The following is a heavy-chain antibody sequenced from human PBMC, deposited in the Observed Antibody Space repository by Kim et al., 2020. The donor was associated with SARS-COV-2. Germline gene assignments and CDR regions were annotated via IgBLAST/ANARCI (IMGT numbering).Heavy chain of an antibody. D-gene: IGHD2-2*01. CDR3: ARGGYCSSTSCYFYYYALDV. J-gene: IGHJ6*02. CDR1: GFGFDTHS. Sequence: GGSLILSCAASGFGFDTHSMNWVRQAPGKGLEWVSSIGGTSNYIYYADSVKGRFTVSRDNAKNSLFLQMNSLRAEDTAVYYCARGGYCSSTSCYFYYYALDVWGQGTTVTVSS. V-gene: IGHV3-21*01. CDR2: IGGTSNYI.